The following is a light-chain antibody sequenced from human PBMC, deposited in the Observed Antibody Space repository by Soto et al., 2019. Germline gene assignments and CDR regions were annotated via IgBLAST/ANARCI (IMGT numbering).Light chain of an antibody. Sequence: QSVLTQPPSASGTPGQRVTISCSGSSSNIGSNTVNWYQQLPGTAPTLLIYYNNQRPSGVPDRFSGSKSGTSASLAISGLQSEDDAHYYWAAWDDSLYGWVFGGGTKLTVL. J-gene: IGLJ3*02. CDR3: AAWDDSLYGWV. V-gene: IGLV1-44*01. CDR1: SSNIGSNT. CDR2: YNN.